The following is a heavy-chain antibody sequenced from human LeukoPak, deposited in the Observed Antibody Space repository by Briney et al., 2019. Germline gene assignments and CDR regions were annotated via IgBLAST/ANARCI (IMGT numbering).Heavy chain of an antibody. CDR3: ARVGFLEWLFSYYMDV. Sequence: HPRRSWRLSCAASGFTFRGYAMDWVGHAPGKGLEWVAVISYDGSNKYYADYVKGRFTLSRDNSKNTLYLQMNSLRAEDTAVYYCARVGFLEWLFSYYMDVWGKGTTVTVSS. D-gene: IGHD3-3*01. CDR2: ISYDGSNK. CDR1: GFTFRGYA. V-gene: IGHV3-30*01. J-gene: IGHJ6*03.